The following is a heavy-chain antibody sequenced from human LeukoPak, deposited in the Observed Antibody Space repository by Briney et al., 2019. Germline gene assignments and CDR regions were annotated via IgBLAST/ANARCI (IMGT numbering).Heavy chain of an antibody. D-gene: IGHD2-21*01. Sequence: GESLKISCKGSGYSFTSYWIGWVRQMPGKGLEWMGIIYPGDSDTRYSPSFQGQVTISADKSISTAYLLWSSLKASDTAMYYCARVKGTYSNWFDPWGQGTLVTVSS. CDR2: IYPGDSDT. V-gene: IGHV5-51*01. CDR3: ARVKGTYSNWFDP. J-gene: IGHJ5*02. CDR1: GYSFTSYW.